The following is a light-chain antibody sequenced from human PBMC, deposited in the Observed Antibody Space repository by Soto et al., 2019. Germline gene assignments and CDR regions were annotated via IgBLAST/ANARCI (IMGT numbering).Light chain of an antibody. CDR1: TSDVGGYNY. V-gene: IGLV2-14*01. CDR3: SSYTSDITLLL. CDR2: EVS. J-gene: IGLJ2*01. Sequence: QSVLTQPASVSGSPGQSITISCTGTTSDVGGYNYVSWYQQHPGKAPKLMIYEVSNRPSGVSNRFSGSKSGNTASLTISGLQAEDEADYYCSSYTSDITLLLFGGGTKLTVL.